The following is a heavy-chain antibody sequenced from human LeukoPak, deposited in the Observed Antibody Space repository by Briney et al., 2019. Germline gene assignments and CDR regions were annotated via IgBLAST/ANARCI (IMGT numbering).Heavy chain of an antibody. Sequence: PGGSLRLSCAASGFTFSSYAMHWVRQAPGKGLEWVAVISYDGSNKYYADSVKGRFTISRDNSKNTLYLQMNSLRAEDTAVYYCAREDTYYYXSSGYFDYWGQGTLVTVSS. CDR2: ISYDGSNK. CDR3: AREDTYYYXSSGYFDY. J-gene: IGHJ4*02. D-gene: IGHD3-22*01. V-gene: IGHV3-30-3*01. CDR1: GFTFSSYA.